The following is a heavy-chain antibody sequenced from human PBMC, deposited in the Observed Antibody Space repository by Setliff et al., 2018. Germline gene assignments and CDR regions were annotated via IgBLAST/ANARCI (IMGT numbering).Heavy chain of an antibody. J-gene: IGHJ4*02. CDR1: GFSLSTSGVG. CDR2: IDWDDDK. Sequence: SGPTLVNPTQTLTLTCTFSGFSLSTSGVGVSWIRQPPGKALEWLARIDWDDDKYYSTSLKTRLTIPKDTSKNQVVLTMTNMDPVDTATYYCARMRSRNYGSGSYWLDYWGQGTLVTVSS. CDR3: ARMRSRNYGSGSYWLDY. D-gene: IGHD3-10*01. V-gene: IGHV2-70*11.